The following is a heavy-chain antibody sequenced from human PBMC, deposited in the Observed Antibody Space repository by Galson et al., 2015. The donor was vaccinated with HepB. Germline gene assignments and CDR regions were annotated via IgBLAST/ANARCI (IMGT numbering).Heavy chain of an antibody. V-gene: IGHV1-24*01. Sequence: SVKVSCKVSGYTLTELSIHWVRQAPEKGLEWMGGSDPEDGETMYPQKFQGRVTMTEDTSTDTAYMELSSLRSEDTAIYFCATSHASAHLVAFNVWGQGTMVTVSS. J-gene: IGHJ3*01. CDR2: SDPEDGET. CDR1: GYTLTELS. D-gene: IGHD2-2*01. CDR3: ATSHASAHLVAFNV.